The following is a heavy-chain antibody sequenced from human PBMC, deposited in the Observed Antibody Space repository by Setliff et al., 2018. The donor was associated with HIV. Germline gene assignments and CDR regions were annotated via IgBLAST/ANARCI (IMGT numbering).Heavy chain of an antibody. D-gene: IGHD3-10*01. CDR3: AKELEKGLWYGDHYFYYGMDV. CDR2: IKQDGSEK. CDR1: GFTFSSYW. J-gene: IGHJ6*02. V-gene: IGHV3-7*01. Sequence: PGGSLRLSCAGSGFTFSSYWMSWVRQAPGKGLEWVANIKQDGSEKYYVESVKGRFTISRDNANNSLYLQMNSLRAEDTAVYYCAKELEKGLWYGDHYFYYGMDVWGQGTTVTVSS.